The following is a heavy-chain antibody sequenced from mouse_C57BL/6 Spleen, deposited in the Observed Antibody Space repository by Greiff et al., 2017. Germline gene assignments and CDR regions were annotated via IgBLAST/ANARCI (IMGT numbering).Heavy chain of an antibody. D-gene: IGHD2-4*01. Sequence: EVKLMESGPGLVKPSQSLSLTCSVTGYSITSGYYWNWIREFPGNKLEWMGYISYDGSNNYNPSLKNRISITRDTSKNQFFLKLNSVTTEDTATYYCAKRGGDYDYDVGAMDYWGQGTSVTVSS. CDR1: GYSITSGYY. J-gene: IGHJ4*01. CDR2: ISYDGSN. CDR3: AKRGGDYDYDVGAMDY. V-gene: IGHV3-6*01.